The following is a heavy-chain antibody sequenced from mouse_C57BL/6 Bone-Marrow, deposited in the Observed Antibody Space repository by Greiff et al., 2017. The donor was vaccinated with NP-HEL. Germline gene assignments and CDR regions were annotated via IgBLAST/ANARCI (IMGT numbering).Heavy chain of an antibody. CDR3: GRPDYYGSSYRYFDV. D-gene: IGHD1-1*01. CDR2: IDPANGNT. V-gene: IGHV14-3*01. CDR1: GFNIKNTY. Sequence: EVQLQQSVAELVRPGASVKLSCTASGFNIKNTYMHWVKQRPEQGLEWIGRIDPANGNTKYAPKFPGKATITADTSSNTAYLQLSSLTSEDTALYYCGRPDYYGSSYRYFDVWGTGTTVTVSS. J-gene: IGHJ1*03.